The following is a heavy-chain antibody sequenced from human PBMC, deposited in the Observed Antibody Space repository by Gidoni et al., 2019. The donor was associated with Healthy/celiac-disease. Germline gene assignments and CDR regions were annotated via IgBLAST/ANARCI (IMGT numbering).Heavy chain of an antibody. CDR2: INPNSGGT. D-gene: IGHD1-26*01. Sequence: QVQLVQSGAEVKKPGASVKVSCKASGYTFTGYYMHWVRQAPGQGLEWMGWINPNSGGTNYAQKFQGRVTMTRDTSISTAYMELSRLRSDDTAVYYCARDVGATNYYYGMDVWGQGTTVTVSS. CDR1: GYTFTGYY. J-gene: IGHJ6*02. V-gene: IGHV1-2*02. CDR3: ARDVGATNYYYGMDV.